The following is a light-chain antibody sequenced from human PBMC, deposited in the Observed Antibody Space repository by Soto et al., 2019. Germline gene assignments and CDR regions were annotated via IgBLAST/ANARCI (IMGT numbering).Light chain of an antibody. Sequence: DIQMTQSPSSLSASVGDRVTITCQASQDISNYLNWYQQKPGKAPKLLIYDASNLETGVPSRFSGSGSGTDFTFTISSLQPEDIATYYCQQYDKLPCTFGQGTKVDIK. CDR1: QDISNY. V-gene: IGKV1-33*01. CDR2: DAS. J-gene: IGKJ1*01. CDR3: QQYDKLPCT.